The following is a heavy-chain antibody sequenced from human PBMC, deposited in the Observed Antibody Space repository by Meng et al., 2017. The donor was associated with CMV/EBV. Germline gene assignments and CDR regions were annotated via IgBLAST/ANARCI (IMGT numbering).Heavy chain of an antibody. CDR1: GYTFTGYY. CDR3: ARGPLGEYSNYDAP. J-gene: IGHJ5*02. Sequence: QVQLLQPGARMKKTGASVKVSCKASGYTFTGYYMHWVRQAPGQGLEWMGWINPNSGGTNYAQKFQGRVTMTRDTSISTAYMELSRLRSDDTAVYYCARGPLGEYSNYDAPWGQGTLVTVSS. D-gene: IGHD4-11*01. CDR2: INPNSGGT. V-gene: IGHV1-2*02.